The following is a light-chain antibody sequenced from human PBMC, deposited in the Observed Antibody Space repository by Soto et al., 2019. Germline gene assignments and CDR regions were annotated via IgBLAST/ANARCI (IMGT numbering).Light chain of an antibody. CDR1: QGISSY. CDR2: AAS. V-gene: IGKV1-9*01. J-gene: IGKJ3*01. Sequence: DIQLTQSPSFLSASVGDRVTITCRASQGISSYLAWYQQKPGKAPKLLIYAASPLQSGVPSRFSGSGSGTVFTLTISSLQPEDYATYYCQQLNSYPLTFGPGTKVDI. CDR3: QQLNSYPLT.